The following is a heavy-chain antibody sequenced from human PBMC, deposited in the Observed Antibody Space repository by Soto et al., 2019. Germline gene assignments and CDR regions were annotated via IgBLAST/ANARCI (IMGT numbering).Heavy chain of an antibody. CDR1: GYSFTSYW. CDR3: ARVADYGDYTANYYGMDV. D-gene: IGHD4-17*01. CDR2: IYPGDSDT. V-gene: IGHV5-51*01. Sequence: PGESLKISCKGSGYSFTSYWIGWVRQMPGKGLEWMGIIYPGDSDTRYSPSFQGQVTISADKSISTAYLQWSSLKASDTAMYYCARVADYGDYTANYYGMDVWGQGTTVTV. J-gene: IGHJ6*02.